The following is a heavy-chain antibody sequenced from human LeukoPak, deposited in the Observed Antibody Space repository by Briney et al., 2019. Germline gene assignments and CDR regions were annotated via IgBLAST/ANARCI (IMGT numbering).Heavy chain of an antibody. CDR1: GGSISSYY. CDR3: ARSGYSSSSIYFGY. CDR2: IYYSGST. V-gene: IGHV4-59*01. J-gene: IGHJ4*02. Sequence: SETLSLTCTVSGGSISSYYWSWIRQPPGKGLEWIGYIYYSGSTNYNPSLKSRVTISVDTSKNQFSLKLSSVTAADTAVYYCARSGYSSSSIYFGYWGQGTLVTVSS. D-gene: IGHD6-13*01.